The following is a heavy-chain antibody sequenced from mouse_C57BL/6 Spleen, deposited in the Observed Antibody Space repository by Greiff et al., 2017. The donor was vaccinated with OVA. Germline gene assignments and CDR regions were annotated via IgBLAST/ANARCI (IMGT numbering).Heavy chain of an antibody. CDR2: IDPSDSYT. V-gene: IGHV1-59*01. CDR1: GYTFTSYW. D-gene: IGHD1-1*01. CDR3: ARSNGSSYDYYAMDY. J-gene: IGHJ4*01. Sequence: VQLQQSGAELVRPGTSVKLSCKASGYTFTSYWLHWVKQRPGQGLEWIGVIDPSDSYTNYNQKFKGKATLTVDTSSSTAYMQLSSLTSEDSAVYYCARSNGSSYDYYAMDYWGQGTSVTVAS.